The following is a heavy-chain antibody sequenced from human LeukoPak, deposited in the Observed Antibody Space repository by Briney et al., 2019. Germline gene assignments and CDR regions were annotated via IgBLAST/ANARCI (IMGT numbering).Heavy chain of an antibody. V-gene: IGHV3-30-3*01. J-gene: IGHJ4*02. CDR2: ISYDGSNK. Sequence: GGSLRLSCAASVFTFSSYAMHWVRQAPGKGLEWVAVISYDGSNKYYADSVKGRFTISRDNSKNTLYLQMNSLRAEDTAVYYCAREPTMIMGESSIDYWGQGTLVTVSS. D-gene: IGHD3-22*01. CDR1: VFTFSSYA. CDR3: AREPTMIMGESSIDY.